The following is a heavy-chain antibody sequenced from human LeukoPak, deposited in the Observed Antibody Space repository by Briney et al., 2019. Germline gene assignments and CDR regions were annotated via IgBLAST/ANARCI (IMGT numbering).Heavy chain of an antibody. CDR1: GFTFGKYW. J-gene: IGHJ4*02. V-gene: IGHV3-7*03. D-gene: IGHD3-3*01. Sequence: GGSLRLSCVASGFTFGKYWMSWVRQAPGKGLEWVANIKLDGSEKNYVDSVKGRFTISRDNTKNSLYLQMNSLRVEDTAVFYCTRDQYDTWSRRGNFDSWGQGTLVIVSS. CDR2: IKLDGSEK. CDR3: TRDQYDTWSRRGNFDS.